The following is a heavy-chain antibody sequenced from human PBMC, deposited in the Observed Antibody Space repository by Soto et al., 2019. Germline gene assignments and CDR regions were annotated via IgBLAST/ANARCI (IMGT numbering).Heavy chain of an antibody. J-gene: IGHJ6*02. Sequence: LTCTVSGGSISSSSYYWGWIRQPPGKGLEWIGSIYYSGSTYYNPSLKSRVTISVDTSKNQFSLKLSSVTAADTAVYYCARAGRGYCSGGSCYSGLHGMDVWGQGTTVPSP. CDR3: ARAGRGYCSGGSCYSGLHGMDV. CDR2: IYYSGST. D-gene: IGHD2-15*01. V-gene: IGHV4-39*01. CDR1: GGSISSSSYY.